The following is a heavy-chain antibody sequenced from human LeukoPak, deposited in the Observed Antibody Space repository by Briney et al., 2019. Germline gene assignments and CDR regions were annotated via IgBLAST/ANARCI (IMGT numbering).Heavy chain of an antibody. CDR2: IYYSGST. CDR3: AGQIANWGTPDYFDY. V-gene: IGHV4-39*01. CDR1: GGSISSSSYY. Sequence: SETLSLTSTVSGGSISSSSYYWGWIRQPPGKGLEWIGSIYYSGSTYYNPSLKSRVTISVDTSKNQFSLKLSSVTAADTAVYYCAGQIANWGTPDYFDYWGQGTLVTVSS. D-gene: IGHD7-27*01. J-gene: IGHJ4*02.